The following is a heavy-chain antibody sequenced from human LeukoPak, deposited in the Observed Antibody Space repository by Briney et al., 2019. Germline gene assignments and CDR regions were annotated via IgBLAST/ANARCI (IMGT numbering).Heavy chain of an antibody. CDR2: ISSSSSTI. J-gene: IGHJ5*02. D-gene: IGHD1-20*01. Sequence: PGGSLRLSCAASGFTFSSYSMNWVRQAPGKGLEWVSYISSSSSTIYYADSVKGRFTISRDNAKNSLYLQMNSLRAEDTAVYYCARESGWSNWNDWITQFDPWGQGTLVTVSS. CDR3: ARESGWSNWNDWITQFDP. V-gene: IGHV3-48*01. CDR1: GFTFSSYS.